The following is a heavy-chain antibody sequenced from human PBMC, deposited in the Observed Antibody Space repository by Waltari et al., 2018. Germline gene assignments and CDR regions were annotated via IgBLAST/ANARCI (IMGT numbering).Heavy chain of an antibody. J-gene: IGHJ3*02. CDR2: IYYSGST. CDR3: ARRWELLRRAFDI. V-gene: IGHV4-39*01. D-gene: IGHD1-26*01. CDR1: GGSISSSSYY. Sequence: QLQLQESGPGLVKPSETLSLTCTVSGGSISSSSYYWGWIRQPPGKGLEWIGSIYYSGSTYYNPSLKSRVTISVDTSKNQFSLKLSSVTAADTAVYYCARRWELLRRAFDIWGQGTMVTVSS.